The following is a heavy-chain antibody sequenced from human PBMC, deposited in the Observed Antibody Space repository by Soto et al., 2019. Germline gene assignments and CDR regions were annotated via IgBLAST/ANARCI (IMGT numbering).Heavy chain of an antibody. D-gene: IGHD1-1*01. J-gene: IGHJ4*02. CDR2: ISAHNGNT. Sequence: QVPLVQSGAEVKKPGASVKVSFKCSGYTFTSYGITWVRQAPGQGLEWMGWISAHNGNTDYAQKLQGRVTVTRDTSTSTAYMELRSLRSDDTAVYYCARGRYGDYWGQGALVTVSS. V-gene: IGHV1-18*01. CDR3: ARGRYGDY. CDR1: GYTFTSYG.